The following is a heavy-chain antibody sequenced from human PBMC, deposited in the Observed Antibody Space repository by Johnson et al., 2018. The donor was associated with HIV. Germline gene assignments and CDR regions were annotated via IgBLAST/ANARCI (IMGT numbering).Heavy chain of an antibody. V-gene: IGHV3-30*02. CDR1: GFSFDDYG. Sequence: VQLVESGGGVVRPGGSLRLSCAASGFSFDDYGMHWVRQAPGKGLEWVACIRYDGSKKYYADSVKGRFTISRDNSKNTLYLQMNSLRAEDRAVYYCAKDGGQNALDIWGQGTMVTVSS. CDR3: AKDGGQNALDI. J-gene: IGHJ3*02. CDR2: IRYDGSKK.